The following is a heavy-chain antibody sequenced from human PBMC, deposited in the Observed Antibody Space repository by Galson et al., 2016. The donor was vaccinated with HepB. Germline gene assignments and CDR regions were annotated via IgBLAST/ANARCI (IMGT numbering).Heavy chain of an antibody. CDR3: TTGGTHYYYYGADV. CDR1: GFTFSNAW. J-gene: IGHJ6*02. V-gene: IGHV3-15*05. CDR2: IKKTSDGGTT. D-gene: IGHD1-1*01. Sequence: SLRLSCAASGFTFSNAWMNWVRQAPGKGLEWVGRIKKTSDGGTTDYAAPVKGRFIISRDDSQNMVFLQMNSLETEDTAVYFCTTGGTHYYYYGADVWGQGTTVTVSS.